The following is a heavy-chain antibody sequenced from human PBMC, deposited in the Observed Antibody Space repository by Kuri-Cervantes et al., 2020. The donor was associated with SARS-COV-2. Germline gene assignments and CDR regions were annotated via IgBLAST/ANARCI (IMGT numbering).Heavy chain of an antibody. CDR3: ARPNIKQWLVLFGTGSAFDI. Sequence: SEILSLTCAVYGASFSGYYWSWIRQPPGKGLEWIGEINHSGSTNYNPSLKSRVTISVDTSKNQFSLKLSSVTAADTAVYYCARPNIKQWLVLFGTGSAFDIWGQGTMVTVSS. CDR2: INHSGST. CDR1: GASFSGYY. J-gene: IGHJ3*02. D-gene: IGHD6-19*01. V-gene: IGHV4-34*01.